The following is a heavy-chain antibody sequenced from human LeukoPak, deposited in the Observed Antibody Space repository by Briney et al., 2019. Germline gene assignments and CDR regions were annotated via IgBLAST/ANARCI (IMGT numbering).Heavy chain of an antibody. CDR1: GFTFSSYA. CDR3: AKDPIASFDY. CDR2: ISGSGGST. J-gene: IGHJ4*02. Sequence: SGGSLRLSCAASGFTFSSYAMSWVRQAPGKGLEWVSAISGSGGSTYYADSVKGRFTISRDNSKHALYLQMNSLRAEDTAVYYGAKDPIASFDYWGQGTLVTVSS. D-gene: IGHD6-13*01. V-gene: IGHV3-23*01.